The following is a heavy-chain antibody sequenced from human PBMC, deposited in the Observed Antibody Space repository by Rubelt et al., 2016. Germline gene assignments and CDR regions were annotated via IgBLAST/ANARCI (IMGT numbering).Heavy chain of an antibody. CDR1: GFIFSRSG. Sequence: GFIFSRSGMHWVRQAPGKGLEWVAIIWYDGSNKFYADSVKGRFTISRDNSKNTLYLQMNSLRAEDTAVYYCAREGDYSNYGDYWGQGTLVTVSS. CDR2: IWYDGSNK. J-gene: IGHJ4*02. D-gene: IGHD4-11*01. V-gene: IGHV3-33*01. CDR3: AREGDYSNYGDY.